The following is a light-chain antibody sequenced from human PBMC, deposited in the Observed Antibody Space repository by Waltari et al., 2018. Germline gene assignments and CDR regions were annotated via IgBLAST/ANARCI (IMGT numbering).Light chain of an antibody. Sequence: QSALTQPPSASGSPGQPVTISCTGPSNAVGGYNYVSWYQQHPGKAPKLMIYEVSKRPSGVPDRFSGSKSGYTASLTVSGLQAEDEADYFCSSYAGSNNVVFGGGTKLTVL. CDR2: EVS. J-gene: IGLJ2*01. V-gene: IGLV2-8*01. CDR3: SSYAGSNNVV. CDR1: SNAVGGYNY.